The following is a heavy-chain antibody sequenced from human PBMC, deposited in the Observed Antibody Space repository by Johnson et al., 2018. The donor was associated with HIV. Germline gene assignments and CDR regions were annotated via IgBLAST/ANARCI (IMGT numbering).Heavy chain of an antibody. CDR1: GLTISDNY. CDR2: IYSGGST. J-gene: IGHJ3*02. V-gene: IGHV3-66*01. Sequence: EVQLVESGGGLIQPGGSLRLSCAASGLTISDNYMSWVRQAPGKGLEWVSVIYSGGSTYYADSVKGRFTISRDNSKNTLYLQMNSLRAEDTAVYYCARDGMAATKANIWGQGTMVTVSS. CDR3: ARDGMAATKANI. D-gene: IGHD1-14*01.